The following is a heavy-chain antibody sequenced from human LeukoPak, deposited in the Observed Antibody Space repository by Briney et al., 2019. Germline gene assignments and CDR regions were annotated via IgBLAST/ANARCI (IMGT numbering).Heavy chain of an antibody. D-gene: IGHD3-3*01. Sequence: GGSLRLSCAASGFTVSSNYMSWVRQAPGKGLEWVGRFKTKTDGGTADYAAPVKGRFTISRDASKNTLYLQMDSLKTEDTAMYYCTTDNWRGLDAFDIWGQGTMVTVSS. CDR3: TTDNWRGLDAFDI. CDR2: FKTKTDGGTA. CDR1: GFTVSSNY. J-gene: IGHJ3*02. V-gene: IGHV3-15*01.